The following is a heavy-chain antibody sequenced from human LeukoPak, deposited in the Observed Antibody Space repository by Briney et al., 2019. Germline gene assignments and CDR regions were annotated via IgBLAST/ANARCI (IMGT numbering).Heavy chain of an antibody. CDR1: GFTLRNYG. CDR2: TWNDGSKK. V-gene: IGHV3-33*01. J-gene: IGHJ6*03. CDR3: AREGDTAMTAGYYYYMDV. Sequence: PGKSLRLSCAASGFTLRNYGMHWVRQAPGKGLEWVAVTWNDGSKKYYADSLEGRFTISKDDSKNTLYLQMNGLRVEDTAVYYCAREGDTAMTAGYYYYMDVWGKGTTVTVSS. D-gene: IGHD5-18*01.